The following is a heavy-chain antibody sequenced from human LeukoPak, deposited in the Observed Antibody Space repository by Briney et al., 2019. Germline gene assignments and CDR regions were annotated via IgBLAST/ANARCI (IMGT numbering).Heavy chain of an antibody. D-gene: IGHD6-19*01. CDR2: ISGSGGST. Sequence: GGSLRLSCAASGFTFTHYAMSWFRQAPGKGLEWVSAISGSGGSTYYADSVKGRFTISRDNSKNTLYLQMNSLRAEDTAVYYCARGYILQWLVREGVLNNWFDPWGQGTLATVSS. CDR1: GFTFTHYA. V-gene: IGHV3-23*01. J-gene: IGHJ5*02. CDR3: ARGYILQWLVREGVLNNWFDP.